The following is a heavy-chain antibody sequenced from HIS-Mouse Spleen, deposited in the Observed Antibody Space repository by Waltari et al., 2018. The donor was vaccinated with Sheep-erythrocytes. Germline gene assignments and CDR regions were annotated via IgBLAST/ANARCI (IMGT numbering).Heavy chain of an antibody. D-gene: IGHD2-2*01. Sequence: EVQLVESGGGLVQPGRSLRLSCEASGFTFDDYAMHWVRQAPGKGLEWVSGISWNSGSISRDNAKNSLYLQMNSLRAEDTALYYCAKDISRNIVVVPAAVGDYWGQGTLVTVSS. CDR3: AKDISRNIVVVPAAVGDY. CDR2: ISWNSG. V-gene: IGHV3-9*01. CDR1: GFTFDDYA. J-gene: IGHJ4*02.